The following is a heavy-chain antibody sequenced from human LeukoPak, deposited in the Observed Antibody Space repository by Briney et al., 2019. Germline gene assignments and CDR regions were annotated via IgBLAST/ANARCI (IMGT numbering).Heavy chain of an antibody. J-gene: IGHJ4*02. CDR2: IYPGDSDT. D-gene: IGHD5-24*01. Sequence: PGESLKISCKGSGYSLISYWIGWVRQMPGKGLEWMGIIYPGDSDTRYNPSFQGQVTISADKSISTAYLQWSSLKASDTAIYYCARHLMGMATLTPFDYWGQGTLVTVSS. V-gene: IGHV5-51*01. CDR3: ARHLMGMATLTPFDY. CDR1: GYSLISYW.